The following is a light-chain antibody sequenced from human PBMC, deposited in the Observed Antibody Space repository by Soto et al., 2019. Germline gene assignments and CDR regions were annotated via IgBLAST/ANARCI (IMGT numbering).Light chain of an antibody. Sequence: EIVMTQSPATLSVSPGETATLSCRASQSVNSNLAWYQQKPGQAPRLLIYAASTRATGIPARFSGSGSGTKFTLSISSLQSEDFAVYCCQQYGSSVTFGGGTKVEIK. V-gene: IGKV3-15*01. CDR2: AAS. CDR3: QQYGSSVT. CDR1: QSVNSN. J-gene: IGKJ4*01.